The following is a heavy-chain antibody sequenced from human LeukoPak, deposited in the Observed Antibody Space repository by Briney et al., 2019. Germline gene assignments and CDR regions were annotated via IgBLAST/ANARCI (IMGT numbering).Heavy chain of an antibody. V-gene: IGHV4-39*07. Sequence: PSETLSLTCTVSGGSISSSSYYWGWIRQPPGKGLEWIGSIYYSGSTYYNPSLKSRVTISVDTSKNQFSLKLSSVTAADTAVYYCARVRRWLRSLHFDYWGQGTLVTVSS. CDR3: ARVRRWLRSLHFDY. CDR1: GGSISSSSYY. CDR2: IYYSGST. J-gene: IGHJ4*02. D-gene: IGHD5-12*01.